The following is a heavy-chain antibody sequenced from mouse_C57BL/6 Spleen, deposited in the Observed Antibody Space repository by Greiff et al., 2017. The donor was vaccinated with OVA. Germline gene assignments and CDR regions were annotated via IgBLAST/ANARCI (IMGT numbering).Heavy chain of an antibody. V-gene: IGHV1-64*01. CDR3: ARERDDDGKAVDY. CDR1: GYTFTSYW. Sequence: QVQLQQPGAELVKPGASVKLSCKASGYTFTSYWMHWVKQRPGQGLEWIGMIHPNSGSTNYNEKFKSKATLTVDKSSSTAYMQLRSLTSEDSVDYYGARERDDDGKAVDYWGQGTSVTVSS. J-gene: IGHJ4*01. CDR2: IHPNSGST. D-gene: IGHD2-4*01.